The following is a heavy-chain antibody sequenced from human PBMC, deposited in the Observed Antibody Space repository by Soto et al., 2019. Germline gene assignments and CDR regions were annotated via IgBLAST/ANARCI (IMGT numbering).Heavy chain of an antibody. CDR2: IWYDGSNK. D-gene: IGHD3-10*01. V-gene: IGHV3-33*01. CDR3: MVRGGGTNPLIDY. J-gene: IGHJ4*02. CDR1: GFTFSSYG. Sequence: PGGSLSLSCAASGFTFSSYGMHWVRQAPGKGLEWVAVIWYDGSNKYYADSVKGRFTISRDNSKNTLYLQMNSLRAEDTAVYYCMVRGGGTNPLIDYWGQGTLVTVSS.